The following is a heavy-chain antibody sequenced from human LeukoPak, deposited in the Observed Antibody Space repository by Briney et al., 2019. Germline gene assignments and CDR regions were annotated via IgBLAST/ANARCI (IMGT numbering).Heavy chain of an antibody. D-gene: IGHD3-9*01. CDR3: AFLYYDILTGYYDY. Sequence: ASVKVSCKASGGTFSSYAISWVRQAPGQGLEWMGRIIPILGIANYAQKFQGRVTITADKSTSTAYMELSSLRSEDTAVYYYAFLYYDILTGYYDYWGQGTLVTVSS. CDR1: GGTFSSYA. V-gene: IGHV1-69*04. CDR2: IIPILGIA. J-gene: IGHJ4*02.